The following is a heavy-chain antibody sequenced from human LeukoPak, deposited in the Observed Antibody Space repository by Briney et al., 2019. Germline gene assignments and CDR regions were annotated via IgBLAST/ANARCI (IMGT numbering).Heavy chain of an antibody. J-gene: IGHJ4*02. Sequence: GGSLRLSCAASGFXXXXXXXXXVXXXPGXXXXXVXXXKGKTDGGTTDYXAPVQGRFTISRDDSKNTLFLQMNSLKTEDTAVYXCTTGTWIQLWLADYWGQGTLVTVSS. CDR3: TTGTWIQLWLADY. D-gene: IGHD5-18*01. V-gene: IGHV3-15*01. CDR2: XKGKTDGGTT. CDR1: GFXXXXXX.